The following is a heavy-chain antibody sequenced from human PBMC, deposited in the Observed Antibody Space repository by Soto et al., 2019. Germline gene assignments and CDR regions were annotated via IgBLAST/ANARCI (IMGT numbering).Heavy chain of an antibody. D-gene: IGHD3-22*01. CDR1: GGSISSDSYY. Sequence: SETLSLTCTVSGGSISSDSYYWGWIRQSPEKGLEWIASISYSGSTYYNPTLKSRVIISVDTSKNQFSLKLSSVTAADTAVYYCARASNGYFDYWGQGTLVTVSS. V-gene: IGHV4-39*07. CDR2: ISYSGST. J-gene: IGHJ4*02. CDR3: ARASNGYFDY.